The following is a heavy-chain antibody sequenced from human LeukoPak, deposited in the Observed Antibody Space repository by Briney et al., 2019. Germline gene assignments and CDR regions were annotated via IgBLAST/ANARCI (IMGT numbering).Heavy chain of an antibody. CDR2: ISGSCGST. CDR3: AKDHYCDSSAFDY. Sequence: PGGALRLSCAAPGVTFSSYAMSWVRQAPGEGLEWGSDISGSCGSTYYADSVKGRLTISRDNSKTTLYLQMNSLSAEDTAVYYCAKDHYCDSSAFDYWGQGTLVTVSS. J-gene: IGHJ4*02. CDR1: GVTFSSYA. D-gene: IGHD3-22*01. V-gene: IGHV3-23*01.